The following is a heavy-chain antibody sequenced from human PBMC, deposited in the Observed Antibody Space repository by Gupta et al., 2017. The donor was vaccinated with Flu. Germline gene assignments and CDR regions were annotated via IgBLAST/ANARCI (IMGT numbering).Heavy chain of an antibody. CDR3: ARGVVRGVMSSDNWFDP. CDR1: CGSISSGGYY. V-gene: IGHV4-31*03. Sequence: QVQLQESGPGLVKPSQTLSLTCTVSCGSISSGGYYWSWIRQHPGKGLEWIGYIYYSGSTYYNPSLKSRVTISVDTSKNQFSLKLSSVTAADTAVYYCARGVVRGVMSSDNWFDPWGQGTLVTVSS. D-gene: IGHD3-10*01. J-gene: IGHJ5*02. CDR2: IYYSGST.